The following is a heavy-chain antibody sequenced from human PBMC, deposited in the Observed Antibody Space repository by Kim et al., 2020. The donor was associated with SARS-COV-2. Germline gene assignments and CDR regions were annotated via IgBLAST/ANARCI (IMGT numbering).Heavy chain of an antibody. CDR2: ICSRPNYL. CDR1: GFIFSSYS. J-gene: IGHJ6*04. CDR3: ATPSGV. Sequence: GGSLRLSCVASGFIFSSYSMNWVRQAPGKGLEWVSSICSRPNYLYYADSVKGRFTVSRDNTKNSLSLEMNSLRAEDTGVYFCATPSGVWGKGTTVVVSS. V-gene: IGHV3-21*01. D-gene: IGHD3-10*01.